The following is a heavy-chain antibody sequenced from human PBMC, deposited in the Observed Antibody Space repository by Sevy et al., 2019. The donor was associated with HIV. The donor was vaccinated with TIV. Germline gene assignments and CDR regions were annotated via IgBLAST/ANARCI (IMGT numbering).Heavy chain of an antibody. Sequence: GGSLRLSCVVSGLTFSSDSMNWVRQAPGKGLEWLAYISSSSRTIYYADSVEGRFTISRDNDKKSVFLQMNNLRDEDSATYYCARDEDTPFVGSFDSWGQGTLVTVSS. CDR1: GLTFSSDS. CDR3: ARDEDTPFVGSFDS. D-gene: IGHD1-1*01. V-gene: IGHV3-48*02. CDR2: ISSSSRTI. J-gene: IGHJ4*02.